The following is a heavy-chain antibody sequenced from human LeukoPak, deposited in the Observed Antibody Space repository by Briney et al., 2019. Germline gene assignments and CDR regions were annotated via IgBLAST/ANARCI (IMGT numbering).Heavy chain of an antibody. V-gene: IGHV3-74*01. CDR3: ARDRKTAGYYYGMDV. D-gene: IGHD1-1*01. CDR1: GFTFSSYW. CDR2: INSDGSST. J-gene: IGHJ6*02. Sequence: TGGSLRLSCAASGFTFSSYWMHWVRQAPGKGLVWVSRINSDGSSTSYADSVKGRFTISRDNAKNTLYLQMNSLRAEDTAVYYCARDRKTAGYYYGMDVWGQGTTVTVSS.